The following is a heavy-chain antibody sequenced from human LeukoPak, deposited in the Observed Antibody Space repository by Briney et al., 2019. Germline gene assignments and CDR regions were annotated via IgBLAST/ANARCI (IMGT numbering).Heavy chain of an antibody. CDR2: IIPIFGTA. CDR3: AFSIAVAGIDY. J-gene: IGHJ4*02. Sequence: SVKVSCKASGGTFSSYAISWMRQAPGQGLEWMGGIIPIFGTANYAQKFQGRVTITADKSTSTAYMELSSLRSEDTAVYYCAFSIAVAGIDYWGQGTLVTVSS. D-gene: IGHD6-19*01. V-gene: IGHV1-69*06. CDR1: GGTFSSYA.